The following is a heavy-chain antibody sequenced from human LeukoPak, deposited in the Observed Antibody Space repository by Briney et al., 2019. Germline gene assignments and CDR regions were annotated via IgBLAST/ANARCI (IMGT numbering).Heavy chain of an antibody. CDR1: GYTFTGYF. CDR3: ARSPGSYFDY. V-gene: IGHV1-2*02. D-gene: IGHD6-25*01. CDR2: INPNTGGT. J-gene: IGHJ4*02. Sequence: ASVKVSCKASGYTFTGYFMHWVRQAPGQGLDWMGWINPNTGGTKYAQKFQGRVTMTRDTSIGTAYMELSTVTSDDTAVCFCARSPGSYFDYWGQGTLVTVSS.